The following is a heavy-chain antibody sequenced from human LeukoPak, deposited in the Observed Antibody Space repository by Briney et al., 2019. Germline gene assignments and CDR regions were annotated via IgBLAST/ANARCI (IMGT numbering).Heavy chain of an antibody. CDR1: GYTFTSCG. D-gene: IGHD1-1*01. CDR2: ISAYNGNT. V-gene: IGHV1-18*01. CDR3: ARSDWNDPCFDY. Sequence: ASVKVSCKASGYTFTSCGISWVRQAPGQGLEWMGWISAYNGNTNYAQKLQGRVTMTTDTSTSTAYMELRSLRSDDTAVYYCARSDWNDPCFDYWGQGTLVTVSS. J-gene: IGHJ4*02.